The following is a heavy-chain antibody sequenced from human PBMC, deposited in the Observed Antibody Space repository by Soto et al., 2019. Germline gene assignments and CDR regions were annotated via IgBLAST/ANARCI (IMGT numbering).Heavy chain of an antibody. Sequence: QLVESGGGVVQPGRSLRLSCGASGFTFGSYGMHWVRQAPGKWLEWVAVIWYDGSNKDYADSVKGRFTVSRDNSKNTLDLQMNSLRVDDTAVYYCARQHRALSYFGMDVWGLGTTVTVSS. J-gene: IGHJ6*02. V-gene: IGHV3-33*01. CDR3: ARQHRALSYFGMDV. CDR1: GFTFGSYG. CDR2: IWYDGSNK.